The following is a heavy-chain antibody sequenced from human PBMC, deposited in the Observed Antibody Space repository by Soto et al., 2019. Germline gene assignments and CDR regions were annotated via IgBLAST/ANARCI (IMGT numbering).Heavy chain of an antibody. CDR3: ARTTAYETSGYYYHTY. D-gene: IGHD3-22*01. Sequence: ASVKVSCKASGYTFTRYGISWVRQAPGQGLEWMGWISGYNGDTKYAQKFQGRVTMTVDTSTTTAYMELRSLTSDDRAVYYCARTTAYETSGYYYHTYWGQGTQVTVSS. V-gene: IGHV1-18*01. CDR2: ISGYNGDT. CDR1: GYTFTRYG. J-gene: IGHJ4*02.